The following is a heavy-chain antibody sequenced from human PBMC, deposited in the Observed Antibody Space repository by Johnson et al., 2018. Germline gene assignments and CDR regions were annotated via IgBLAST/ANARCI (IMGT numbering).Heavy chain of an antibody. CDR3: ASRDTRMDV. CDR2: IWYDGSNK. CDR1: GFTFSSYG. V-gene: IGHV3-33*08. D-gene: IGHD5-18*01. J-gene: IGHJ6*02. Sequence: QVQLVESGGGVVQPGRSLRLSCAASGFTFSSYGMHWVRQAPGKGLEWVAVIWYDGSNKYYADSVKGRFTISRDNSKNTLYLQMNSLRAEDTAVYYCASRDTRMDVWGQGTTVTVSS.